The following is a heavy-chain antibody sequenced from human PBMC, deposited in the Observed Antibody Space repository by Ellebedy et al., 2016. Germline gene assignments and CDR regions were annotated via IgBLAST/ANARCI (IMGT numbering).Heavy chain of an antibody. D-gene: IGHD1-20*01. V-gene: IGHV3-49*03. CDR3: TRDNWPEIVGDAFDV. CDR1: GFNFGAYA. CDR2: IRRKDYGGTT. J-gene: IGHJ3*01. Sequence: GGSLRLXCTASGFNFGAYAMSWFRQPPGKGLEWVGFIRRKDYGGTTECAASVTGRFTISRDDSKSIAYLQMNSLKIEDTGVYYCTRDNWPEIVGDAFDVWGQGTTVTVSS.